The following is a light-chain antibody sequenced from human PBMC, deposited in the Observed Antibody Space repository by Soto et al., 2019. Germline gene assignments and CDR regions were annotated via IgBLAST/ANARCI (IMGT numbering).Light chain of an antibody. CDR3: QQYGSSGT. CDR1: QSVNDN. Sequence: EIVLTQSPGTLSLSPGKSATLSCRASQSVNDNLAWYQQKPGQAPRLLIYGASNRATGIPDRFSGSGSGTDFTLTISRLEPEDFAVYYCQQYGSSGTFGQGTKVDIK. J-gene: IGKJ1*01. CDR2: GAS. V-gene: IGKV3-20*01.